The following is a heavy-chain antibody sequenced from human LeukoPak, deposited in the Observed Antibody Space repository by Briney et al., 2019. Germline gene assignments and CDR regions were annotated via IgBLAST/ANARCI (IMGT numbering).Heavy chain of an antibody. D-gene: IGHD6-13*01. J-gene: IGHJ4*02. CDR2: ISYDGSNK. CDR1: GFTFSSYA. CDR3: ARDGSSWYDGYFDD. Sequence: GGSLRLSCAASGFTFSSYAMHWVRQAPGKGLEWVAVISYDGSNKYYADSVKGRFTISRDNSKNTLYLQMNSLRAEDTAVYYCARDGSSWYDGYFDDWGQGTLVTVSS. V-gene: IGHV3-30-3*01.